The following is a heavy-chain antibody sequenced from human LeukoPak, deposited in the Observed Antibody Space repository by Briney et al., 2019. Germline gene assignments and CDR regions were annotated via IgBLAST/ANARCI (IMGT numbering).Heavy chain of an antibody. D-gene: IGHD3-10*01. CDR3: AKETNYYHSGSYWEHIQH. V-gene: IGHV3-23*01. CDR1: GFTFSSYA. Sequence: PGGSLRLSCAASGFTFSSYAMSWVRQAPGKGLEWVSTISGSGGSTQCADPVKGRFTISRDNSKNTLYLQMNSLRAEDTAVYYCAKETNYYHSGSYWEHIQHWGQGTLVTVSS. CDR2: ISGSGGST. J-gene: IGHJ1*01.